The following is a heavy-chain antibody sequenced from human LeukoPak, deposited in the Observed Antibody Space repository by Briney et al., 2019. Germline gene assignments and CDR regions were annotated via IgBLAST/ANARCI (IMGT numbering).Heavy chain of an antibody. Sequence: GGSLRLSCAASGFTFSNYRMHWVRQAPGKGLVWVSRIYTDGSSKSYADSVEGRFTISRDNAKNTLYLQMHSLRAEDTAVYYCARDRKGSDSFDIWGQGTMVTVSS. D-gene: IGHD6-6*01. V-gene: IGHV3-74*01. CDR1: GFTFSNYR. CDR3: ARDRKGSDSFDI. CDR2: IYTDGSSK. J-gene: IGHJ3*02.